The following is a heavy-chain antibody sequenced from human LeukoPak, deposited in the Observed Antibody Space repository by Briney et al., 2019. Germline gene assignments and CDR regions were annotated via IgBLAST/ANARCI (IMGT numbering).Heavy chain of an antibody. CDR2: ISRSGGST. D-gene: IGHD6-6*01. J-gene: IGHJ6*02. CDR1: GFTFSTYA. V-gene: IGHV3-23*01. Sequence: GGSLRLSCAASGFTFSTYAMSWVRQAPGKGLQWVSSISRSGGSTYYADSVRGRFTISRDNSKNTLYLQMNSLRAEDTAVYYCATSIRGHYYFGLDVWGQGTTVSVSS. CDR3: ATSIRGHYYFGLDV.